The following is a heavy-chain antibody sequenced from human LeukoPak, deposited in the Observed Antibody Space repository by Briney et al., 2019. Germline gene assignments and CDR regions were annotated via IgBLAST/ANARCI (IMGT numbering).Heavy chain of an antibody. CDR1: GFTFSSYE. V-gene: IGHV3-48*03. J-gene: IGHJ3*02. D-gene: IGHD3-22*01. Sequence: QPGGSLRLSCAASGFTFSSYEMNWVRQAPGKGLEWVSYISSSGSTIYYADSVKGRFTISRDNAKNSLYLQTNSLRAEDTAVYYCARDLSIVAPFDIWGQGTMVTVSS. CDR3: ARDLSIVAPFDI. CDR2: ISSSGSTI.